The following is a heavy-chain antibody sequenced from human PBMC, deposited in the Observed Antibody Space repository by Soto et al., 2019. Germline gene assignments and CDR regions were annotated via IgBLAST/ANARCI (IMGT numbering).Heavy chain of an antibody. D-gene: IGHD6-19*01. V-gene: IGHV3-23*01. CDR3: AKCSPRYSSGLKAYYFDH. CDR2: ISGSGSSS. CDR1: EFTFSSYA. Sequence: GGSLRLSCSASEFTFSSYAMSWVRQAPGKGLEWVSAISGSGSSSYYADSVKGRFTISRDNSKNTLYLQMNSLRAEDTAVYYCAKCSPRYSSGLKAYYFDHWGQGTLVTVSS. J-gene: IGHJ4*02.